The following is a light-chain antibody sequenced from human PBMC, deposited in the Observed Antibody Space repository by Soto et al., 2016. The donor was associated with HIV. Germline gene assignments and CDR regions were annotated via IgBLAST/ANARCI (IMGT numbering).Light chain of an antibody. CDR3: QVWDRSSDHVV. V-gene: IGLV3-21*04. CDR2: DNS. Sequence: SYELTQPPSVSVALGKTATITCGGDNVGSQSVHWHQQRPGQAPILIIFDNSDRPSGIPDRFSGSKSGNTATLRISGAEAGDEAAYYCQVWDRSSDHVVFGGGTKVSVL. CDR1: NVGSQS. J-gene: IGLJ2*01.